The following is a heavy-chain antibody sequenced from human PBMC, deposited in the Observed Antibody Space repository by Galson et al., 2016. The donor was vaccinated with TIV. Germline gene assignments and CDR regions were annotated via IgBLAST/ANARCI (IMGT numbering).Heavy chain of an antibody. J-gene: IGHJ4*02. CDR2: IYSDGRT. D-gene: IGHD3-22*01. Sequence: SLRLSCAASGFTVSSNFMSWVRQAPGKGLEWISIIYSDGRTYYTESVKGRFTISRDDSRNTLYLQMNALRAEDTAIYYCARELGESASENYYHGFDCWGQGTLVTVSS. CDR1: GFTVSSNF. V-gene: IGHV3-53*01. CDR3: ARELGESASENYYHGFDC.